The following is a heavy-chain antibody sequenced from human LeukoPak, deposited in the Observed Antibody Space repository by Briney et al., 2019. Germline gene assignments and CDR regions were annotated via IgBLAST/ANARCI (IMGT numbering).Heavy chain of an antibody. D-gene: IGHD6-13*01. CDR1: GFTFDDYA. CDR2: ISWNSGNI. J-gene: IGHJ1*01. CDR3: AKVGRAAGIAREYFQQ. Sequence: PGRSLRLSCAASGFTFDDYAMHWVRQAPGKGLEWVSGISWNSGNIGYADSVKGRFTISRDNAKKFLFLQMNSLRTEDTALYYCAKVGRAAGIAREYFQQWGQGTLVTVSS. V-gene: IGHV3-9*01.